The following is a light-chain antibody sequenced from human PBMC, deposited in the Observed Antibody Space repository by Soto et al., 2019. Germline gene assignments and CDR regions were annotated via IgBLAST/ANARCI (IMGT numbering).Light chain of an antibody. J-gene: IGLJ1*01. CDR3: SSWTSSSSYV. Sequence: QSVLTQPASVSGSPGLSIAISCSGTSSDVGGYNSVSWYQQYPGKAPKLIIHDVTNRPPGVSDRFSGSKSGNTASLTISGLQAEDEADYYCSSWTSSSSYVFGSGTKLTVL. CDR2: DVT. CDR1: SSDVGGYNS. V-gene: IGLV2-14*01.